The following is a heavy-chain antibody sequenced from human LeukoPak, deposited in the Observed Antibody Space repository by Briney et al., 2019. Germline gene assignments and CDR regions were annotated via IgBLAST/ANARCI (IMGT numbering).Heavy chain of an antibody. Sequence: TGESLRLSCAASGFTFSRYAMHGARQAPGKWLEEGAVISYDGSNKYYADSVKGRFTISRDNSKNALYLQMNSLRAEDTAVYYCAKGGRSASRVSGGLGAFDIWGQGTMVTVSS. D-gene: IGHD3-10*01. CDR2: ISYDGSNK. CDR1: GFTFSRYA. V-gene: IGHV3-30*04. CDR3: AKGGRSASRVSGGLGAFDI. J-gene: IGHJ3*02.